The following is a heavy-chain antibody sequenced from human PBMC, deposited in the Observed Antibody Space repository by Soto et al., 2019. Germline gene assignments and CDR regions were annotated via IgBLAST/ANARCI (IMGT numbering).Heavy chain of an antibody. D-gene: IGHD3-10*01. Sequence: GGSLRLSCAASGFTFSSYSMNWVRQAPGKGLEWVSSITSSSSYRYYADSVKGRLTISRDNAKNSLYLEMNSLRAEDTAVYYCARFLGSGSYRSDYWGQGTLVTVSS. J-gene: IGHJ4*02. CDR2: ITSSSSYR. CDR1: GFTFSSYS. CDR3: ARFLGSGSYRSDY. V-gene: IGHV3-21*01.